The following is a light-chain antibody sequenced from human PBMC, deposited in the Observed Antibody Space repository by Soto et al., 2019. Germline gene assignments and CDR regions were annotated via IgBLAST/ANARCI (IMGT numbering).Light chain of an antibody. CDR2: EVS. J-gene: IGLJ2*01. CDR1: SSDIGTYDY. Sequence: QSVLTQPASVSGSPGQSITISCTGTSSDIGTYDYVSWYQQHPGKAPKLMIYEVSNRPSGVSNRFSGSKSGNTASPTISGLQAADEADYYCSSYTNINTLIFGGGTQLTVL. CDR3: SSYTNINTLI. V-gene: IGLV2-14*01.